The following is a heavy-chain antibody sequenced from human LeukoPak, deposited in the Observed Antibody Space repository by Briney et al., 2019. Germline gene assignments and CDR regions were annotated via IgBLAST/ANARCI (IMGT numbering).Heavy chain of an antibody. Sequence: SETLYLTCAVYGGSFSGYYWSWIRQPPGKGLEWIGEINHSGSTNYNPSLKSRVTISVDTSKNQFSLKLSSVTAADTAVYYCARGPYYDILTARFDPWGQGTLVTVSS. CDR3: ARGPYYDILTARFDP. CDR2: INHSGST. D-gene: IGHD3-9*01. J-gene: IGHJ5*02. V-gene: IGHV4-34*01. CDR1: GGSFSGYY.